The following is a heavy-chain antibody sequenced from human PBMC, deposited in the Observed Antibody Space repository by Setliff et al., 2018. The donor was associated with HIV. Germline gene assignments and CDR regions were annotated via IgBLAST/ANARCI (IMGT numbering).Heavy chain of an antibody. Sequence: PGGSLRLSCAASGFTFIDYGMTWVRQSPGKGLEWLSAITIVGGRTDYANSVKGRFTISRDFSKNTLYLQMNSLRAEDTAVYYCAKDRWDSGGYYYYGMDVWGQGTTVTVSS. CDR2: ITIVGGRT. V-gene: IGHV3-23*01. CDR3: AKDRWDSGGYYYYGMDV. CDR1: GFTFIDYG. J-gene: IGHJ6*02. D-gene: IGHD3-10*01.